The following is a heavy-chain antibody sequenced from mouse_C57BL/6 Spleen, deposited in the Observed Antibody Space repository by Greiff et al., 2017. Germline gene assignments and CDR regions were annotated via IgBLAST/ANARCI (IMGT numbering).Heavy chain of an antibody. J-gene: IGHJ4*01. Sequence: QVHVKQPGAELVKPGASVKMSCKASGYTFTSYWITWVKQRPGQGLEWIGDIYPGSGSTNYNEKFKSKATLTVDTSSSTAYMQLSSLTSEDSAVYYCARFDYGGDAMDYWGQGTSVTVSS. CDR2: IYPGSGST. V-gene: IGHV1-55*01. D-gene: IGHD2-4*01. CDR3: ARFDYGGDAMDY. CDR1: GYTFTSYW.